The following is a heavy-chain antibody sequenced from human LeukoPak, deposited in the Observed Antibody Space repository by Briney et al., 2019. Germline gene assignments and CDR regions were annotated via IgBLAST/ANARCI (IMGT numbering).Heavy chain of an antibody. CDR2: ISAYHGKT. CDR1: GYDFSTFG. Sequence: GASVKVSCKASGYDFSTFGISWVRQAPGEGLEWMGWISAYHGKTNFPQRFQGRVTLTTETSTSTAYMELRSLRSDDTAIYYCARDSPFMVPDTGDAFDIWGQGTMVSVSS. J-gene: IGHJ3*02. CDR3: ARDSPFMVPDTGDAFDI. V-gene: IGHV1-18*01. D-gene: IGHD4/OR15-4a*01.